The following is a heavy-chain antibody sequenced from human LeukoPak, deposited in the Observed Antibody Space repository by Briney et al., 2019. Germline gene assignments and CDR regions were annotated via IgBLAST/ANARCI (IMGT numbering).Heavy chain of an antibody. J-gene: IGHJ4*02. V-gene: IGHV1-2*02. D-gene: IGHD6-13*01. CDR2: INPNSGGT. CDR1: GYTFTGYY. CDR3: ARVGLVSSSWYYDY. Sequence: ASVKVCCKASGYTFTGYYMHWVRQAPGQGLEWMGWINPNSGGTNYAQKFQGRVTMTRDTSISTAYMELSRLRSDDTAVYYCARVGLVSSSWYYDYWGQGTLVTVSS.